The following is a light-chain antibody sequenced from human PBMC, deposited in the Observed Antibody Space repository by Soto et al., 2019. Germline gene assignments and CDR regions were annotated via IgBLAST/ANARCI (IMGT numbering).Light chain of an antibody. J-gene: IGKJ5*01. Sequence: EIVLTQSPGTLSLSPGERATLSCRASQSVSSSSLAWYQQKPGQAPRLLIYDASSRATGIPDRFSGSGSGPDFTLTISRLEPEDFAVYYCQQYGSSPTITFGQGTRLEIK. CDR2: DAS. CDR3: QQYGSSPTIT. CDR1: QSVSSSS. V-gene: IGKV3-20*01.